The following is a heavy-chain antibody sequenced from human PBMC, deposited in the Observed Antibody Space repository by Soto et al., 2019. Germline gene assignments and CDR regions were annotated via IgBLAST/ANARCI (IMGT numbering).Heavy chain of an antibody. D-gene: IGHD3-10*01. CDR2: ISYDGNNK. V-gene: IGHV3-30-3*01. CDR1: GFTFSSYD. CDR3: ASLPDGSGSYATAYSDY. Sequence: QVQLVESGGGVVQPGRSLRLSCAASGFTFSSYDMHWVRQAPGKGLEWVAVISYDGNNKFYADSVKGRFTISRDNSKHTLYLQMNSLRAEDTAVYYCASLPDGSGSYATAYSDYWGQGILVTVSS. J-gene: IGHJ4*02.